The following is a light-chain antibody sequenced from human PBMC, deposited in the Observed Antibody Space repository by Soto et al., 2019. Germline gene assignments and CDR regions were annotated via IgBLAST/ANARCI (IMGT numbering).Light chain of an antibody. V-gene: IGKV3-11*01. CDR2: DAS. Sequence: EIVLTQSPATLSLSPGERATLSCRASQSVSSYFAWYQQKPGQAPRLLIYDASNRATGIPARFSGSGSGTDFTLTISSLEPEDLAVYYCQQRRNWPVTFGQGTRVEIK. CDR1: QSVSSY. J-gene: IGKJ1*01. CDR3: QQRRNWPVT.